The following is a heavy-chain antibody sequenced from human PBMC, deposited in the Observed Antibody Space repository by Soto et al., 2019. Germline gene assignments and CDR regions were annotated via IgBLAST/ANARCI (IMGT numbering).Heavy chain of an antibody. Sequence: QVQLVQSGAEVKKPGASVKVSCKASGYTFTSFYMHWVRQAPGQGLEWMGIINPSGTTTYYAQKFQGRVTMTRDISTSTYYLELSSLTSEDTAVYYCAKPQIARHYYYGMEVWGQGTAVTGSS. CDR2: INPSGTTT. CDR3: AKPQIARHYYYGMEV. V-gene: IGHV1-46*01. J-gene: IGHJ6*02. CDR1: GYTFTSFY.